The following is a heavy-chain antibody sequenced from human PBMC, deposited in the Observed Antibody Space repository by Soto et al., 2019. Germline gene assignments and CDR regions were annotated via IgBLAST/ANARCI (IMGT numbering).Heavy chain of an antibody. V-gene: IGHV1-18*04. CDR3: ARMAVAGTVGPFDY. CDR2: ISAYNGNT. Sequence: ASVKVSCKASGYTFTNYGISWVRQAPGQGLEWMGWISAYNGNTNYAQNLQGRATMTTDTSTSTAYMELRSLRSDDTAVYYCARMAVAGTVGPFDYWGQGTLVTVSS. J-gene: IGHJ4*02. D-gene: IGHD6-19*01. CDR1: GYTFTNYG.